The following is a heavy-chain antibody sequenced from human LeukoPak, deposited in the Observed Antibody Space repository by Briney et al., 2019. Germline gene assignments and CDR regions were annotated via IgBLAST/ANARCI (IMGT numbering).Heavy chain of an antibody. J-gene: IGHJ3*02. V-gene: IGHV3-48*02. Sequence: QAGGSLRLSCAASGFTFSDYSMNWVRQAPGKGLEWVCFISSTTNTIYYADSVKGRFTISRDNAKNSLYLQMNSLRDEDTAVYYCARAQWLADDAFDIWGQGTMVTVSS. CDR2: ISSTTNTI. CDR1: GFTFSDYS. CDR3: ARAQWLADDAFDI. D-gene: IGHD6-19*01.